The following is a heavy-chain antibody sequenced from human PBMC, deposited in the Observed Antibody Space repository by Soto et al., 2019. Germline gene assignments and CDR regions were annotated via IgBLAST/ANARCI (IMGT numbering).Heavy chain of an antibody. Sequence: GGSLRLSCAASGFTFSSYGMHWVRQAPGKGLEWVAVIWYDGSNKYYADSVKGRFTISRDNSKNTLYLQMNSLRAEDTAVYYCAKVPYSSSWSTGYYFDYWGQGTLVTVSS. J-gene: IGHJ4*02. V-gene: IGHV3-30*02. D-gene: IGHD6-13*01. CDR1: GFTFSSYG. CDR2: IWYDGSNK. CDR3: AKVPYSSSWSTGYYFDY.